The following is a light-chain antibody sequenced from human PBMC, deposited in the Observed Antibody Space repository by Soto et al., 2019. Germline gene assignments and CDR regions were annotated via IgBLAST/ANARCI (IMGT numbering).Light chain of an antibody. CDR2: AAS. Sequence: DIQMTQSPSSLSASVGDRVTIPCRASQSIGSYLNWYQHKPGKAPKLLIYAASSLHGWVPSRFSGSGSGTDFTLTVSSLQPEDFATYYCQQSYNAPYTFGQGTKLEIK. CDR3: QQSYNAPYT. J-gene: IGKJ2*01. V-gene: IGKV1-39*01. CDR1: QSIGSY.